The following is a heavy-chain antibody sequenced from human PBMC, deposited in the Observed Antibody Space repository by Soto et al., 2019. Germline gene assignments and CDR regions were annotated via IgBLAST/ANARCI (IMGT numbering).Heavy chain of an antibody. CDR3: AKSVTANSGSYYLPPDYYYGMDV. V-gene: IGHV3-23*01. CDR2: ISGSGGST. J-gene: IGHJ6*02. Sequence: GGSLRLSCAASGFTFSSYAMSWVRQAPGKGLEWVSAISGSGGSTYYADSVKGRFTISRDNSKNTLYLQMNSLRAEDTAVYYCAKSVTANSGSYYLPPDYYYGMDVWGQGTTVTVSS. CDR1: GFTFSSYA. D-gene: IGHD1-26*01.